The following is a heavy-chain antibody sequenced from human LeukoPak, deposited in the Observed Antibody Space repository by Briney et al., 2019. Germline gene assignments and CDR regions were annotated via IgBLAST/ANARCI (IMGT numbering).Heavy chain of an antibody. V-gene: IGHV4-4*02. Sequence: ASETLSLTCGVSGGSINSNNWWSWVRQPPGKGLEWIGYIYYSGSTNYNPSLKSRVTISVDTSKNQFSLKLSSVTAADTAVYYCARGWYQLLPYFDYWGQGTLVTVSS. CDR2: IYYSGST. CDR3: ARGWYQLLPYFDY. D-gene: IGHD2-2*01. J-gene: IGHJ4*02. CDR1: GGSINSNNW.